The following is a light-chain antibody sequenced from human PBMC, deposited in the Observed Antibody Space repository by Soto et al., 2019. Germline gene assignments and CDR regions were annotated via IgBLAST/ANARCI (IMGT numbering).Light chain of an antibody. CDR2: GNS. J-gene: IGLJ3*02. V-gene: IGLV1-40*01. CDR1: RSNIGAGYD. CDR3: QSYDSSLSGWV. Sequence: QPLLTQPPSVSGAPGQRVTISCTGSRSNIGAGYDVHWYQQLPGTAPKLLIYGNSNRPSGVPDRFSGSKSGTSASLAITGLQAEDEADYYCQSYDSSLSGWVFGGGTKLTVL.